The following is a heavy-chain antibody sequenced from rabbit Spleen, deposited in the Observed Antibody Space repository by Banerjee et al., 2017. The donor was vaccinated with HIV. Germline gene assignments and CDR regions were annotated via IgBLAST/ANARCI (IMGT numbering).Heavy chain of an antibody. V-gene: IGHV1S45*01. CDR3: ARDLVDAIGWNFGW. CDR1: GFSFSDRDV. Sequence: QQQLVESGGGLVKPGGSLTLTCKASGFSFSDRDVMCWVHQAPGKGLEWIACINATTAKPVYATWAKGRFTFSRTSSTTVTLQMTSLTAADTATYFCARDLVDAIGWNFGWWGQGTLVTVS. J-gene: IGHJ4*01. D-gene: IGHD4-1*01. CDR2: INATTAKP.